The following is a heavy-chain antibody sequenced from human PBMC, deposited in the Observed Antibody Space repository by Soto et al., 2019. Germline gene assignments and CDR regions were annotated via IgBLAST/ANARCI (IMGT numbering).Heavy chain of an antibody. CDR2: IYTSGST. J-gene: IGHJ4*02. V-gene: IGHV4-4*07. CDR1: GGSISIYY. D-gene: IGHD2-2*01. CDR3: ARACSSNSCYDVFDY. Sequence: SETLSLTCTVSGGSISIYYWSWIRQPAGKGLEWIGRIYTSGSTNYNPSLKSRVTMSVDTSKNQFSLKLSSVTAADTAVYYCARACSSNSCYDVFDYWGQGTLVTVSS.